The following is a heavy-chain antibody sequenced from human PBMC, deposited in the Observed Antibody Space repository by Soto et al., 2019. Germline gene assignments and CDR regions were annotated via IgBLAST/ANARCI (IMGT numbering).Heavy chain of an antibody. CDR3: AREGRNGYPKIFNWFDP. CDR1: GGSISSGGYY. D-gene: IGHD6-13*01. Sequence: SETLSLTCTVSGGSISSGGYYWSWIRQHPGKGLEWIGYIYYSGSTYYNPSLKSRVTISVDTSKNQFSLKLSSVTAADTAVYYCAREGRNGYPKIFNWFDPWGQGTLVTVSS. V-gene: IGHV4-31*03. CDR2: IYYSGST. J-gene: IGHJ5*02.